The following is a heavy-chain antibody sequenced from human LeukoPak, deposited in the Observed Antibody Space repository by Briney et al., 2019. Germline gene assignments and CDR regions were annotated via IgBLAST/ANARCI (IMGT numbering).Heavy chain of an antibody. CDR2: ISGSGGST. CDR1: GFTFSSYS. D-gene: IGHD7-27*01. J-gene: IGHJ3*02. V-gene: IGHV3-23*01. CDR3: ARDGSNWGWGHAFDI. Sequence: GGSLRLSCAASGFTFSSYSMNWVRQAPGKGLEWVSAISGSGGSTYYADSVKGRFTISRDNSKNTLYLQMNSLRAEDTAVYYCARDGSNWGWGHAFDIWGQGTMVTVSS.